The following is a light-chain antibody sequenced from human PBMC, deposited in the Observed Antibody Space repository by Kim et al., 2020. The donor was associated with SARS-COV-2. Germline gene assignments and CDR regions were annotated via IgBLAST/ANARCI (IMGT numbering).Light chain of an antibody. CDR1: QSVSSS. V-gene: IGKV3-11*01. Sequence: PLSPGEGATLSCRASQSVSSSLAWYQQKPGQTPRVVIYDASNRATGIPARFSGSGSGTDFTLTISSLEPEDFAVYYCHQPNNGWTFGQGTKVDIK. CDR3: HQPNNGWT. CDR2: DAS. J-gene: IGKJ1*01.